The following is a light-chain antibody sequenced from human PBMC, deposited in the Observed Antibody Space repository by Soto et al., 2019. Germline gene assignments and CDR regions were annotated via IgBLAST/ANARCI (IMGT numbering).Light chain of an antibody. CDR2: AAS. CDR3: QHSYCTFVFT. J-gene: IGKJ3*01. V-gene: IGKV1-39*01. Sequence: DIQMTQSPSSLSASVGDRVTITCRASQSISSYLNWYQQKPGKAPKLLIYAASSLQSGVPSRFSGSGSGTDFTLTISSLQPEDFATYYCQHSYCTFVFTFGPGTKADMK. CDR1: QSISSY.